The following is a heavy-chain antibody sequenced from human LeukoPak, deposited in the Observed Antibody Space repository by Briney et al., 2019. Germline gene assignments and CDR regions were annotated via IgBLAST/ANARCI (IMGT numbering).Heavy chain of an antibody. CDR2: INHSGST. J-gene: IGHJ5*02. D-gene: IGHD7-27*01. CDR1: GGSFSGYY. Sequence: SETLSLTCAVYGGSFSGYYWSWIRQPPGKGLEWIGEINHSGSTNYNPSLKSRVTISVDTSKNQFSLKLSPVTAADTAVYYCARGETPGDFDPWGQGTLVTVSS. V-gene: IGHV4-34*01. CDR3: ARGETPGDFDP.